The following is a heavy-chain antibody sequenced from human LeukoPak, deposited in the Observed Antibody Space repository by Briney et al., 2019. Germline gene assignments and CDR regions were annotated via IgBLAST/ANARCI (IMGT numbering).Heavy chain of an antibody. J-gene: IGHJ4*02. CDR1: GFTFSSYE. CDR2: ISSSGSTI. CDR3: ARDTARYFDS. Sequence: GGSLRLSCAASGFTFSSYEMNWVRQAPGKGLEWVSYISSSGSTIYYADSVKGRFTISRDNAKNSLYLKMNSLRAEDTAVYYCARDTARYFDSWGQGTLVTVSS. V-gene: IGHV3-48*03. D-gene: IGHD4-17*01.